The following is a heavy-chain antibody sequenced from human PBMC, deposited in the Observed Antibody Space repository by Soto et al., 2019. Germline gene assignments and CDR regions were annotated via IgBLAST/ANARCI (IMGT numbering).Heavy chain of an antibody. D-gene: IGHD2-15*01. CDR1: GYPFTSYG. Sequence: QVQLVQSGVEVKNPGASVRVSCKASGYPFTSYGISWVRQAPGQGLEWMGWISIYNGNTNYAREFQGRVTMTTDTSTSTAYMELRSLRSDDTAVYYCARGFLSVVPYYYGLDVWGQGTTVIVSS. V-gene: IGHV1-18*01. CDR3: ARGFLSVVPYYYGLDV. J-gene: IGHJ6*02. CDR2: ISIYNGNT.